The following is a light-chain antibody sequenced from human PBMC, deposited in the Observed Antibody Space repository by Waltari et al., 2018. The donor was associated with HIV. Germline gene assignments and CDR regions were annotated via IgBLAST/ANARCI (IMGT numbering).Light chain of an antibody. J-gene: IGKJ3*01. CDR3: QQYNIDFYT. Sequence: IRMTQSPSTLSASVGDRVTITCRASQNINSWLAWYQQRPGKAPRRLIYKASTLEQGVPSRFSGGGSETEFTLTIDSLQPDDFGTYYCQQYNIDFYTFGQGTKV. CDR1: QNINSW. V-gene: IGKV1-5*03. CDR2: KAS.